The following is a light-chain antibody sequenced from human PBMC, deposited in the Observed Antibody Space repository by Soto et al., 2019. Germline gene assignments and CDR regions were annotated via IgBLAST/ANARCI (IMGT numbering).Light chain of an antibody. CDR1: QTISSW. J-gene: IGKJ1*01. CDR3: QHYNSYSEA. Sequence: DSQMTQSPSTLYGSVGDRVTITCRASQTISSWLAWYQQKPGKAPKLLIYKASTLKSGVPSRFSGSGSGTEFTLTISSLQPDDFPTYYFQHYNSYSEAFVQGSKVDFK. V-gene: IGKV1-5*03. CDR2: KAS.